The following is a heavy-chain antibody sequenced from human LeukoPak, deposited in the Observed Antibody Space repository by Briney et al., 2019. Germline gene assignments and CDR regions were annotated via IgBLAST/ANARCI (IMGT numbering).Heavy chain of an antibody. Sequence: GGSLRLSCAASGIAFSSYWMHWVRHAPGKGLVWVSRINSDESSTSYADSVKGRFTISRDNAKNTLYLQMNSLRAEDTAVYYCARFLPYGDDRYFDYWGQGTLVTVSS. CDR1: GIAFSSYW. J-gene: IGHJ4*02. V-gene: IGHV3-74*01. CDR3: ARFLPYGDDRYFDY. D-gene: IGHD4-17*01. CDR2: INSDESST.